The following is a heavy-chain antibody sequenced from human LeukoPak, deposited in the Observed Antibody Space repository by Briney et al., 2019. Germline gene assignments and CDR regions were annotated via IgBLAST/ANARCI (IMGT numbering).Heavy chain of an antibody. D-gene: IGHD3-9*01. CDR2: IYYSGST. CDR3: ARVLTGFDP. CDR1: GGSISSSSYY. Sequence: PPETLSLTCTVSGGSISSSSYYWGWIRQPPGKGLEWIGSIYYSGSTYYNPSLKSRVAISFDTSKNQFSLKLSSVTAADTAVYYCARVLTGFDPWGQGTLVTVSS. V-gene: IGHV4-39*07. J-gene: IGHJ5*02.